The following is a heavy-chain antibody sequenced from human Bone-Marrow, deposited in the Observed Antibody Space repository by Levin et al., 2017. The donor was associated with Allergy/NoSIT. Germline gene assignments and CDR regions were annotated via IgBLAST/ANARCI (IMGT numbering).Heavy chain of an antibody. CDR1: GFTFSSYS. CDR2: ISSSSSYI. J-gene: IGHJ4*02. D-gene: IGHD3-3*01. V-gene: IGHV3-21*01. CDR3: ARDRRHDFWSGSPDY. Sequence: ASVKVSCAASGFTFSSYSMNWVRQAPGKGLEWVSSISSSSSYIYYADSVKGRFTISRDNAKNSLYLQMNSLRAEDTAVYYCARDRRHDFWSGSPDYWGQGTLVTVSS.